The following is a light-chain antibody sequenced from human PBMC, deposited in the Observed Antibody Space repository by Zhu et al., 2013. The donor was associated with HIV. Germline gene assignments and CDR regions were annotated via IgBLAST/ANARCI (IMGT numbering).Light chain of an antibody. CDR1: QAINKY. CDR2: GAS. CDR3: QQTNSLPYT. V-gene: IGKV1-16*01. Sequence: DIQMIQSPSSLSASVGDRVTITCRASQAINKYLAWFQQKPGKAPKSLIFGASNVHSGVPSRFSGSGSGTDFTLTITSLQAEDFATYFCQQTNSLPYTFGQGTKVDIK. J-gene: IGKJ2*01.